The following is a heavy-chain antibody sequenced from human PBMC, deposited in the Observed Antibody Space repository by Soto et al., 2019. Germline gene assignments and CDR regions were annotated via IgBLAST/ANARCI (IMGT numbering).Heavy chain of an antibody. CDR1: VYTFTSYG. J-gene: IGHJ4*02. D-gene: IGHD2-15*01. CDR3: SRNLSGNPGY. Sequence: QVQLVQSGAEVKKPGDSVKVSCKASVYTFTSYGISWVRQDPGQGLEWMGWISAYNGNTNYAQKLQGRVTMTTETTTNTADMELRSLRSDDTAVYYCSRNLSGNPGYWGLGTLGTVSS. CDR2: ISAYNGNT. V-gene: IGHV1-18*01.